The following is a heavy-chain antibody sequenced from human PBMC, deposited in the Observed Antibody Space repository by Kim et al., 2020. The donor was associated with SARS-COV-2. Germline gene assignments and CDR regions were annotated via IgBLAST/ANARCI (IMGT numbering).Heavy chain of an antibody. D-gene: IGHD3-22*01. J-gene: IGHJ3*01. CDR3: ASAGITLIVVVGAFDV. V-gene: IGHV4-31*03. CDR2: IYYSGST. Sequence: SETLSLTCTVSGVSISSGGSCWSWIRQHPGKGLELIGYIYYSGSTYYNPSLKSRVTISVATSNNQSSLKLCSVTAADTAVYYCASAGITLIVVVGAFDV. CDR1: GVSISSGGSC.